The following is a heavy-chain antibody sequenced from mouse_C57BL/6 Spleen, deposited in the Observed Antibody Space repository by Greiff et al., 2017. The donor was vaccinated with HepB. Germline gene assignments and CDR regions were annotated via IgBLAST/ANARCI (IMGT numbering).Heavy chain of an antibody. CDR1: GYAFSSSW. Sequence: QVQLQQSGPELVKPGASVQISCKASGYAFSSSWMNWVKQRPGKGLEWIGRIYPGDGDTNYNGKFKGKATLTADKSSSTAYMQLSSLTSEDSAVYFCARANWDEYFDVWGTGTTVTVSS. V-gene: IGHV1-82*01. D-gene: IGHD4-1*01. CDR3: ARANWDEYFDV. J-gene: IGHJ1*03. CDR2: IYPGDGDT.